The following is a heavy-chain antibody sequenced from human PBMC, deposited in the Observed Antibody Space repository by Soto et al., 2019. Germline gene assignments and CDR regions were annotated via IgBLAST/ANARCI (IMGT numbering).Heavy chain of an antibody. Sequence: PSGTLSLTCAVYGGSFSGYYWSWIRQPPGKGLEWIGEINHSGSTNYNPSLKSRVTISVDTSKNQFSLKLSSVTAADTVVYYCARGGGYDFWSGPQGDYYYYGMDVWGQGTTVNVSS. CDR1: GGSFSGYY. CDR2: INHSGST. D-gene: IGHD3-3*01. CDR3: ARGGGYDFWSGPQGDYYYYGMDV. J-gene: IGHJ6*02. V-gene: IGHV4-34*01.